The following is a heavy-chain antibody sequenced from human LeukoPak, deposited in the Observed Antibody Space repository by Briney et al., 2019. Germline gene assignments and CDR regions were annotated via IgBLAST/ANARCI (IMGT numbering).Heavy chain of an antibody. V-gene: IGHV3-15*01. CDR2: IKSKTDGGTT. J-gene: IGHJ4*02. Sequence: GGSLRLSCAASGFTFSNAWMSWVRQAPGKGLEWVGRIKSKTDGGTTDYAAPVKGRFTISRDDSKNTLYLQMNSLKTEDTAVYYCTTLLWFGELLHDYWGQGTLVTVPS. CDR1: GFTFSNAW. D-gene: IGHD3-10*01. CDR3: TTLLWFGELLHDY.